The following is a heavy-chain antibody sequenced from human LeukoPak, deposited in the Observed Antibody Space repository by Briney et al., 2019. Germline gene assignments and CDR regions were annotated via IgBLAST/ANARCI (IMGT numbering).Heavy chain of an antibody. Sequence: SETLSLTCAVYGGSFSGYYWSWIRQPPAKGLEWIGEINHSGSTNYNPSLKSRVTISVDTSKNQFSLKLSSVTAADTAVYYCARVAPPYYYGPGAADYWGQGTLVTVSS. CDR3: ARVAPPYYYGPGAADY. D-gene: IGHD3-10*01. CDR2: INHSGST. J-gene: IGHJ4*02. CDR1: GGSFSGYY. V-gene: IGHV4-34*01.